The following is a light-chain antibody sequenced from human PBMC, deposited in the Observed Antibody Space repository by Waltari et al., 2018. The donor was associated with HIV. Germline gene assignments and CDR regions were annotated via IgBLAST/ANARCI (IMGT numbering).Light chain of an antibody. V-gene: IGLV2-23*02. CDR1: TIDVGYNV. CDR3: CSYSITSTSVL. CDR2: EVN. Sequence: QSALTQPPSVPGSPGQPITIPCPGSTIDVGYNVFSGYQQHPGKVPKLLISEVNKRPSGVSNRFSGSKSGNTASLTISGLQAEDEADYYCCSYSITSTSVLFGGGTKVTVV. J-gene: IGLJ2*01.